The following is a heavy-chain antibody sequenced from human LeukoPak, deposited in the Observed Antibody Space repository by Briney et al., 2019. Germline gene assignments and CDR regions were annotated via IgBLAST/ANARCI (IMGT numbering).Heavy chain of an antibody. Sequence: SETLSLTCTVSGGSISSYYWSWIRQPPGKGLEWIGYIYYSGSTNYNPSLKSRVTISVHTSKNQFSLKLSSVTAADTAVYYCARHNREDPFDYWGQGTLVTVSS. J-gene: IGHJ4*02. CDR2: IYYSGST. CDR1: GGSISSYY. CDR3: ARHNREDPFDY. D-gene: IGHD1-14*01. V-gene: IGHV4-59*08.